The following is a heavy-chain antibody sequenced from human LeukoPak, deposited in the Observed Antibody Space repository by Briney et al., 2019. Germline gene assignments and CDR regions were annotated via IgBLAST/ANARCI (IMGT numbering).Heavy chain of an antibody. J-gene: IGHJ3*02. Sequence: SQTLSLTCTVSGGSISSANYHWSWIRQPAGKGLEWIGRIHTSGANTYNPSLKSRVTMSVDTSKNQFSLQLNSVTAADTAIYYCARLAWPAVVAAFEIWGQGTMVTVSS. CDR1: GGSISSANYH. D-gene: IGHD2-2*01. CDR3: ARLAWPAVVAAFEI. CDR2: IHTSGAN. V-gene: IGHV4-61*02.